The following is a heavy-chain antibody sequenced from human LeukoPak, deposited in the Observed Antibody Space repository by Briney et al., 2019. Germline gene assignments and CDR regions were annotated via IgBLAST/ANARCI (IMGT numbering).Heavy chain of an antibody. CDR2: IYSGGTT. D-gene: IGHD2/OR15-2a*01. J-gene: IGHJ6*03. Sequence: GGSLRLSCAASGFTVSSNYMSWVRQAPGKGLEWVSVIYSGGTTYYADSVKGRFTISRDNSKNTLYLQMNSLRLEDTAVYYCARGVNSNYYYYMDVWGKGTTVTVSS. CDR3: ARGVNSNYYYYMDV. CDR1: GFTVSSNY. V-gene: IGHV3-53*01.